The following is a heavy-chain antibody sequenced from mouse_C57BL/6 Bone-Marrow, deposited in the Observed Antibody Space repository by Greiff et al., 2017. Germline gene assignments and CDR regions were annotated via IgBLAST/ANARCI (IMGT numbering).Heavy chain of an antibody. D-gene: IGHD1-2*01. V-gene: IGHV6-3*01. CDR1: GFTFSNYW. Sequence: EVKLMESGGGLVQPGGSMKLSCVASGFTFSNYWMNWVRQSPETGLEWVAQIRLKSDNYATHYAESVKGRFTISRDDSKSSVYLQMNNLRAEDTGIYYCSYYGHYFDYWGQGTTLTVSS. CDR2: IRLKSDNYAT. J-gene: IGHJ2*01. CDR3: SYYGHYFDY.